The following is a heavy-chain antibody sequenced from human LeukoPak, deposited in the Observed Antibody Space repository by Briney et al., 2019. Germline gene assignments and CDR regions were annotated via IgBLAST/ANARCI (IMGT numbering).Heavy chain of an antibody. CDR3: ARRSGVVVPAAISAPDY. V-gene: IGHV5-51*01. D-gene: IGHD2-2*01. Sequence: GESLKISCKSSGYSFTSYWIGWVRQMPGKGLEWMGIIHPGDSDARYSPSFQGQVTISADKSISTAYLQWSSLKASDTAMYYCARRSGVVVPAAISAPDYWGQGTLVTVSS. J-gene: IGHJ4*02. CDR2: IHPGDSDA. CDR1: GYSFTSYW.